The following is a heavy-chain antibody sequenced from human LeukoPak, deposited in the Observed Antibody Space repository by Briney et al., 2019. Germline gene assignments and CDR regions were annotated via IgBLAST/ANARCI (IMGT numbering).Heavy chain of an antibody. Sequence: PSETLSLTCTVSGGSISSGSYYWSWIRQPAGKGLEWIGRIYTSGSTNYNPSLKSRVTISVDTSKNQFSLKLSSVTAADTAVYYCARVIAVAGSNRFDPWGQGTLVTVSS. CDR2: IYTSGST. CDR1: GGSISSGSYY. D-gene: IGHD6-19*01. J-gene: IGHJ5*02. V-gene: IGHV4-61*02. CDR3: ARVIAVAGSNRFDP.